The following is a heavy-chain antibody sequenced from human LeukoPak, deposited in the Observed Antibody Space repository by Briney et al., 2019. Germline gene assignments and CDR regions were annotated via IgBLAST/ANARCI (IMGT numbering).Heavy chain of an antibody. CDR1: GGSFSGYY. V-gene: IGHV4-34*01. CDR2: INHSGST. J-gene: IGHJ4*02. CDR3: ARGRHGLFGGAAWVRTDFDY. Sequence: KPSETLSLTCAVYGGSFSGYYWSWIRQPSGKGLEWIGEINHSGSTNYNPSLKSRVTISVDTSKNQFSLKLSSVTAADTAVYYCARGRHGLFGGAAWVRTDFDYWGQGTLVTVSS. D-gene: IGHD3-3*01.